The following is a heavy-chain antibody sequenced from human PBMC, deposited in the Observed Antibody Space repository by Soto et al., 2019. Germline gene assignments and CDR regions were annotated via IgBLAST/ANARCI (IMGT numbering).Heavy chain of an antibody. V-gene: IGHV4-34*01. J-gene: IGHJ4*02. CDR1: GGSFSGYY. Sequence: QVQLQQWGAGLLKPSETLSLTCAVYGGSFSGYYWSWIRQPPGKGLEWIGEINHSGSTNYNQSLKSCVTISVTPSENQFSLKLSSVTAADTAVYYCARSGGSGGWGQGTLVTVSS. CDR3: ARSGGSGG. CDR2: INHSGST. D-gene: IGHD3-10*01.